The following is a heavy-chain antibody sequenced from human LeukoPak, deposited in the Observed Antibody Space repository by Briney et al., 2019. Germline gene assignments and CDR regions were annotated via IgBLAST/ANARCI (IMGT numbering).Heavy chain of an antibody. J-gene: IGHJ6*03. Sequence: SETLSLTCTVSGGSISSYYWSWIRQPPGKELEWIGYIYYSGSTNYNPSLKSRVTISVDTSKNQFSLKLSSVTAADTAVYYCARSAAALGTYYYYMDVWGKGTTVTVSS. V-gene: IGHV4-59*01. CDR3: ARSAAALGTYYYYMDV. D-gene: IGHD2-2*01. CDR1: GGSISSYY. CDR2: IYYSGST.